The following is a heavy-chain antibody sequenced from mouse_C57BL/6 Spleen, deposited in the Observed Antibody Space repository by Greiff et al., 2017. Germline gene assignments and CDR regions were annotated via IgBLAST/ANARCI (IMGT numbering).Heavy chain of an antibody. CDR1: GYAFSSYW. V-gene: IGHV1-80*01. CDR2: IYPGDGDT. CDR3: ARRNYYGSSRYAMDY. D-gene: IGHD1-1*01. Sequence: VKLQESGAELVKPGASVKISCKASGYAFSSYWMNWVKQRPGKGLEWIGQIYPGDGDTNYNGKFKGKATLTADKSSSTAYMQLSSLTSEDSAVYFCARRNYYGSSRYAMDYWGQGTSVTVSS. J-gene: IGHJ4*01.